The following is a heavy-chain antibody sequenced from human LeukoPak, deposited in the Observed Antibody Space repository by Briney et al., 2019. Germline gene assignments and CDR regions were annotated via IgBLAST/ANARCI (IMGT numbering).Heavy chain of an antibody. CDR2: IYHSGST. Sequence: SETLSLTCTVSGYSISSGYYWGWIRQPPGKGLEWIGSIYHSGSTYHNPSLKSRVTISVDTSKDQFSLKLSSVTAADTAVYYCARQNWEYYFDYWGQGTLVTVSS. V-gene: IGHV4-38-2*02. D-gene: IGHD7-27*01. CDR1: GYSISSGYY. CDR3: ARQNWEYYFDY. J-gene: IGHJ4*02.